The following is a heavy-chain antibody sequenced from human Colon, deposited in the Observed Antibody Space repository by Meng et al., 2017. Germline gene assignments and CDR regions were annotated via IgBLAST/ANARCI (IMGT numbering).Heavy chain of an antibody. CDR1: GYTFTGYY. CDR2: INPNNGGA. J-gene: IGHJ4*02. V-gene: IGHV1-2*06. CDR3: ARDLSGYYSFVDY. D-gene: IGHD3-22*01. Sequence: QVQPVQSGAEVKRPGASGKVSCQASGYTFTGYYMQWVRQAPGQGLEWMGRINPNNGGANYAQQFQGRVTMTTDTSISTAYMELSRLRSDDTAVYYCARDLSGYYSFVDYWGQGTLVTVSS.